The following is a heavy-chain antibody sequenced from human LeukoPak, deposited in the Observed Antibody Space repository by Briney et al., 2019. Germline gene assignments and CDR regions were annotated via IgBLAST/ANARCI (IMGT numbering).Heavy chain of an antibody. CDR2: IIPIFGTA. J-gene: IGHJ4*02. Sequence: VASVKVSCKASGGTFSSYAISWVRQAPGQGLEWMGRIIPIFGTANYAQKFQGRVTITTDESTSTAYMELSSLRSEDTAVHYCAYGDYGFDYWGQGTLVTVSS. D-gene: IGHD4-17*01. CDR3: AYGDYGFDY. V-gene: IGHV1-69*05. CDR1: GGTFSSYA.